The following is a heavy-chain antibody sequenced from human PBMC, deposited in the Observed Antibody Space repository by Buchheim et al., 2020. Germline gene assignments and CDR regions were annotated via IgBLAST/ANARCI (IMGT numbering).Heavy chain of an antibody. J-gene: IGHJ3*02. CDR2: ISYSGDRT. CDR1: GFTFSSYA. D-gene: IGHD6-19*01. CDR3: AKGIAVADTSGDDAFDI. V-gene: IGHV3-23*01. Sequence: EVHLLESGGGLVQPGGSLRLSCAASGFTFSSYAMFWVRQAPGKGLEWVSAISYSGDRTYYADSVKGRFTISRDNSKNTLHLQMNSLRAEDTAVYYCAKGIAVADTSGDDAFDIWGQGT.